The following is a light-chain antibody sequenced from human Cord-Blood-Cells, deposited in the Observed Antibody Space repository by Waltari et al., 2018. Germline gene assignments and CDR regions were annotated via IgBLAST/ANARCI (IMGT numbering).Light chain of an antibody. Sequence: QSALTQPRSVSASPGQSVTISCTGTSSDVGGYNYVSWYQQHPGKDPKLMIYDVSKRPSGVPDRFSGSKSGNTASLTISGLQAEDEADYYCCSYAGSYTWVFGGGTKLTVL. J-gene: IGLJ3*02. CDR2: DVS. CDR3: CSYAGSYTWV. V-gene: IGLV2-11*01. CDR1: SSDVGGYNY.